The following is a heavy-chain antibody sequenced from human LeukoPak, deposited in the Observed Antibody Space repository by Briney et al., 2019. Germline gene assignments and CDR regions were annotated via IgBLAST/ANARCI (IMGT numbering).Heavy chain of an antibody. CDR1: GYTFTGYY. CDR2: INPNSGGT. Sequence: ASVTVSCKASGYTFTGYYMHWARQAPGQGLEWMGWINPNSGGTNYAQKFQGRVTMTRDTSISTAYMELSRLRSDDTAVYYCARDSTVTSWFDPWGQGTLVTVSS. D-gene: IGHD4-17*01. V-gene: IGHV1-2*02. CDR3: ARDSTVTSWFDP. J-gene: IGHJ5*02.